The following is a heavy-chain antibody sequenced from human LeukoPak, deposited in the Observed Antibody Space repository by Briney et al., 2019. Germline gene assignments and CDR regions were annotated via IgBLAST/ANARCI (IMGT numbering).Heavy chain of an antibody. CDR1: GDSISTYY. J-gene: IGHJ6*02. Sequence: SETLSLTCTVSGDSISTYYWSWIRQPPGKGLEWIGYIFYTGSTNYNPSLKSRVTISVDTSKNQCSLKLSSVTAADTAVYYCARGPHCSTTSCYGYYYYGMDVWGQGTTVTVSS. CDR3: ARGPHCSTTSCYGYYYYGMDV. CDR2: IFYTGST. V-gene: IGHV4-59*12. D-gene: IGHD2-2*01.